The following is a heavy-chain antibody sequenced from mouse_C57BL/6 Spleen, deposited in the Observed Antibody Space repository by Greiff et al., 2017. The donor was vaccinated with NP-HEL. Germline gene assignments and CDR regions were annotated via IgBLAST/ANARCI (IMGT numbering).Heavy chain of an antibody. D-gene: IGHD3-2*02. CDR2: ISSGSSTI. V-gene: IGHV5-17*01. J-gene: IGHJ4*01. CDR3: ARQLRLRAMDY. CDR1: GFTFSDYG. Sequence: EVMLVESGGGLVKPGGSLKLSCAASGFTFSDYGMHWVRQAPEKGLEWVAYISSGSSTIYYADTVKGRFTISRDNAKNTLFLQMTSLRSEDTAMYYCARQLRLRAMDYWGQGTSVTVSS.